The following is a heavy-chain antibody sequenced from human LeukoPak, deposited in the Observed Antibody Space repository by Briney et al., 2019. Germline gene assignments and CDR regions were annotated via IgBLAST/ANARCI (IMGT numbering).Heavy chain of an antibody. D-gene: IGHD1-26*01. CDR1: GGSFSGYY. V-gene: IGHV4-34*01. J-gene: IGHJ4*02. Sequence: SETLSLTCAVYGGSFSGYYWSWIRQPPGKGLEWIGEINHSGSTNYNPSLKSRVTISVDTSKNQLSLKLSSETAADTAVYYCAGLRGSSGGYWGQGTLVTVSS. CDR2: INHSGST. CDR3: AGLRGSSGGY.